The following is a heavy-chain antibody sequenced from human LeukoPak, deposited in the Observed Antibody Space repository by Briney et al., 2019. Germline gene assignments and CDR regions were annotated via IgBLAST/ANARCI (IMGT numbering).Heavy chain of an antibody. D-gene: IGHD4-17*01. CDR1: GFTFSNFG. Sequence: GGSLRLSCAASGFTFSNFGMHRVRHAPGKGLEWVAVISYDGSNKYYADSVKGRFTISRDNSKNTLYLQMNSLRAEETAVYYCAKPPAGDYAVGYFQHWGQGTLVTVSS. J-gene: IGHJ1*01. V-gene: IGHV3-30*18. CDR3: AKPPAGDYAVGYFQH. CDR2: ISYDGSNK.